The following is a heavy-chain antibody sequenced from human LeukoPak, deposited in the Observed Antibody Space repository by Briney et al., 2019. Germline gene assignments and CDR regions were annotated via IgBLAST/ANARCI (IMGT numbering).Heavy chain of an antibody. V-gene: IGHV3-30*02. CDR3: TKGIAPEDSRFFF. D-gene: IGHD2-15*01. CDR1: GFTFSSYG. CDR2: ITSDEKNK. Sequence: GGSLRLSCTTSGFTFSSYGIHWVRQTPGKGLEWVAFITSDEKNKDYAGSVMGRFTISRDNSKNTVYLQMNSLRLEDTAVYHCTKGIAPEDSRFFFWGQGALVTVSS. J-gene: IGHJ4*02.